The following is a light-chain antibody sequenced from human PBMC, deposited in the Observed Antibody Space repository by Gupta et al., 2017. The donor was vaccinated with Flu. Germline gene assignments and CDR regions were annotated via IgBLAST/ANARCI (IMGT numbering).Light chain of an antibody. CDR3: SSKRSSSALAI. CDR2: EVS. J-gene: IGLJ2*01. Sequence: QSALTQPASVSGSPGQSITIPCTGTSNDVGGYNFVSWYQQHPGQAPKLMIYEVSDRPSGVSNRFSGSKSGNTASLTISGLQADGEADYYCSSKRSSSALAIFGGGTRLTVL. CDR1: SNDVGGYNF. V-gene: IGLV2-14*01.